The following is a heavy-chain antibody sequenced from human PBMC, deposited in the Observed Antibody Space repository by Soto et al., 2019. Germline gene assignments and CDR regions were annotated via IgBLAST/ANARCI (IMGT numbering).Heavy chain of an antibody. CDR3: ARGWRNSSSAAVDY. D-gene: IGHD6-6*01. V-gene: IGHV4-34*01. CDR1: GGSFSGYY. Sequence: PSETLSLTCAVYGGSFSGYYWSWIRQPPGKGLEWIGEINHSGSTNYNPSLKSRVTISVDTSKNQFSLKLSSVTAADAAVYYCARGWRNSSSAAVDYWGQGTLVTVSS. J-gene: IGHJ4*02. CDR2: INHSGST.